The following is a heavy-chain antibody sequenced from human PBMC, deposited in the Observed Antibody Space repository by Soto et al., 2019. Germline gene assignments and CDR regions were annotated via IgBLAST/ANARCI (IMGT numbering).Heavy chain of an antibody. J-gene: IGHJ4*02. V-gene: IGHV3-21*06. CDR1: GFDFSTYA. CDR2: ISSSRNYI. D-gene: IGHD1-7*01. CDR3: VREIWNYDPGFDY. Sequence: EVHLVESGGGLVKPGESPRLSCAASGFDFSTYAMNWVRQAPGKGLEWVSYISSSRNYIYYGDSVAGRFTITRENAKNSLYLEMNSLRAEDTAIYYWVREIWNYDPGFDYWGQGTLVTVS.